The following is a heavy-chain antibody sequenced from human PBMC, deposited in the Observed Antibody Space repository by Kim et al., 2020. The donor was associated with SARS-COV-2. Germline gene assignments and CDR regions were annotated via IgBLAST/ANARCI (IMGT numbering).Heavy chain of an antibody. CDR2: ISSDGSFT. J-gene: IGHJ4*02. CDR1: GFIFSHYW. Sequence: GGSLRLSCEGSGFIFSHYWMHWVRQAPGKGLVWVSRISSDGSFTGYADSVKGRFTISRDNAKNTLYLQMNSLRVEDTAVYYCAHFGCEWLLSLWGEGTLVTVSS. CDR3: AHFGCEWLLSL. D-gene: IGHD3-3*01. V-gene: IGHV3-74*01.